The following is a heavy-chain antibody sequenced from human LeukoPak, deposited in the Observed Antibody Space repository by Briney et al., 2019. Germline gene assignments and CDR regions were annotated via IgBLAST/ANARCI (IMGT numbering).Heavy chain of an antibody. V-gene: IGHV3-30-3*01. CDR1: GFTFSSYA. CDR2: ISYDGSNK. J-gene: IGHJ4*02. CDR3: ARTNFYGEND. D-gene: IGHD4-17*01. Sequence: GGSLRLFCAASGFTFSSYAMQWVRQAPGKGLEWVAVISYDGSNKYYADSVKGRFTISRDNSKNTLYLQMNSLRAEDTAVYYCARTNFYGENDWGQGTLVTVSS.